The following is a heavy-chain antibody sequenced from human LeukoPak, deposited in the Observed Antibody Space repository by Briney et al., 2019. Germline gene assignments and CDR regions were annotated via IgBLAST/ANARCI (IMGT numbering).Heavy chain of an antibody. J-gene: IGHJ4*02. D-gene: IGHD5-12*01. CDR1: GFTFTNYE. Sequence: GGSLRLSCVASGFTFTNYEMNWVRQAPGEGLAWISSISSSGNTIKYADSVKGRFTISRDNAKNSLYLQMNSLRAEDTAVYYCARTYSPFDYWGQGTLVTVSS. CDR3: ARTYSPFDY. V-gene: IGHV3-48*03. CDR2: ISSSGNTI.